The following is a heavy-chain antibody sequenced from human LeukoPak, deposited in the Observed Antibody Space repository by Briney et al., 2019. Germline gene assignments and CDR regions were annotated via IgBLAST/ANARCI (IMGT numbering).Heavy chain of an antibody. CDR2: IYYSGST. CDR3: ARHPRYSGSYYFDY. Sequence: SETLSLTCTVSGGSISSYYWSWVPQPPGKGLEWVGYIYYSGSTNYNPSLKSRVTISVDTSKNQFSLKLSSVTAADTAVYYCARHPRYSGSYYFDYWGQGTLVTVSS. D-gene: IGHD1-26*01. CDR1: GGSISSYY. V-gene: IGHV4-59*08. J-gene: IGHJ4*02.